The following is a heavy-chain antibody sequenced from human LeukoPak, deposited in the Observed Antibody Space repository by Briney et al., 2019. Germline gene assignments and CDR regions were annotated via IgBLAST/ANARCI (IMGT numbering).Heavy chain of an antibody. V-gene: IGHV4-34*01. CDR3: ARWGCSSTSCYRGPFYYYYYYMDV. Sequence: SETLSLTCAVYGGSFSDYYWTWIRQPPGKGLEWIGEVNHNGITNYNPSLKSRVTISVDTSKNQFSLKLSSVTAADTAVYYCARWGCSSTSCYRGPFYYYYYYMDVWGKGTTVTVSS. CDR1: GGSFSDYY. J-gene: IGHJ6*03. CDR2: VNHNGIT. D-gene: IGHD2-2*01.